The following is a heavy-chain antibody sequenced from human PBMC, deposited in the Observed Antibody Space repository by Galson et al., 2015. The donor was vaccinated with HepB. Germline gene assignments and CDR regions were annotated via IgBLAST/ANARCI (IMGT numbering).Heavy chain of an antibody. V-gene: IGHV3-23*01. CDR3: ARALSYSGRNFKSPNWFDP. CDR2: VNGGGDTT. J-gene: IGHJ5*02. Sequence: SLRLSCAASGSTATTHAMTWVRQAPGKGLEWVSAVNGGGDTTYYADSVKGRFTISRDNSKNTLHLLMNSLRAEDTAVYYCARALSYSGRNFKSPNWFDPWGQGTQATVSS. CDR1: GSTATTHA. D-gene: IGHD1-26*01.